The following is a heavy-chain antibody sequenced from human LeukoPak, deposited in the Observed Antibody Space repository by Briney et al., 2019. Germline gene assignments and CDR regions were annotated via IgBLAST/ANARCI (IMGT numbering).Heavy chain of an antibody. J-gene: IGHJ4*02. V-gene: IGHV1-8*01. D-gene: IGHD2-2*01. CDR1: GYTFTSYD. Sequence: ASVKVSCKASGYTFTSYDINWVRQATGQGLEWMGWMNPNSGNTGYTQKFQGRVTMTRNTSISTAYMELSSLRSEDTAVYYCAKDLVSCSNTSCYCYWGQGTLVTVSS. CDR2: MNPNSGNT. CDR3: AKDLVSCSNTSCYCY.